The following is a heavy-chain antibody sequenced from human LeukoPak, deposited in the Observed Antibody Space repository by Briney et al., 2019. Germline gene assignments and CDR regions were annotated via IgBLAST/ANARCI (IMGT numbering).Heavy chain of an antibody. J-gene: IGHJ5*02. V-gene: IGHV3-11*06. CDR3: AGDRATQLGWFDP. CDR1: GFTFSDYY. Sequence: GGSLRLSCAASGFTFSDYYMSWIRQAPGKGLEWVSYISSSSSYTTYADSGKGRFTISTDNAKNSVYLQMNSRRAEDTVLYSCAGDRATQLGWFDPWGQGTLVTVSS. CDR2: ISSSSSYT. D-gene: IGHD7-27*01.